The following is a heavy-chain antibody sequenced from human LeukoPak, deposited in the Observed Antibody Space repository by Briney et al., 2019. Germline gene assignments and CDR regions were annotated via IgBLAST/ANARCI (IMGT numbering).Heavy chain of an antibody. Sequence: GGSLRLSCAASGFTFSSYWMSWVRQAPGKGLECVANIKQDGSEKYYVDSVKGRFTISRDNAKNSLYLQMNSLRAEDTAVYYCARQGGYNYDLLRNWFDPWGQGTLVTVSS. CDR2: IKQDGSEK. V-gene: IGHV3-7*01. J-gene: IGHJ5*02. D-gene: IGHD5-18*01. CDR1: GFTFSSYW. CDR3: ARQGGYNYDLLRNWFDP.